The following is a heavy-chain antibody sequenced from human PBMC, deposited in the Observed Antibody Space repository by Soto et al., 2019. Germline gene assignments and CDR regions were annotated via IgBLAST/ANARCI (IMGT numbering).Heavy chain of an antibody. J-gene: IGHJ4*02. D-gene: IGHD2-21*01. Sequence: QVQLQESGPGLVKPSQTLSLTCTVSGGSISDGAYYWSWIRQPPGKGLEWIGNIYNSGNTYNNPSVNSRPTISLDTSTSQFSMNLYSVKAGDTTVYYCAGELSGDKVEPWGQGTLVTVSS. CDR3: AGELSGDKVEP. CDR2: IYNSGNT. V-gene: IGHV4-30-4*01. CDR1: GGSISDGAYY.